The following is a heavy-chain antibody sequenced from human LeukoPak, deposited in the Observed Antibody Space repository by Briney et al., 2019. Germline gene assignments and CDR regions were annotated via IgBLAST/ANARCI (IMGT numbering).Heavy chain of an antibody. J-gene: IGHJ4*02. CDR2: ISYDGSNK. V-gene: IGHV3-30*18. CDR1: GFTFSSYG. Sequence: GGSLRLSCAASGFTFSSYGMHWVRQAPGKGLEWVAVISYDGSNKYYADSVKGRFTISRDNSKNTLYLQMNSLRAEDTAVYYCAKDGGSSGQWLVRMARPFDYWGQGTLVTVSS. CDR3: AKDGGSSGQWLVRMARPFDY. D-gene: IGHD6-19*01.